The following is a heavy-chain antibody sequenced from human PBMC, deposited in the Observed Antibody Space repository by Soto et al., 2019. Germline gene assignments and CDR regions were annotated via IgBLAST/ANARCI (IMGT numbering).Heavy chain of an antibody. V-gene: IGHV1-69*01. CDR1: GCSFSSYA. D-gene: IGHD3-22*01. CDR2: IIPIFGTA. CDR3: ARGVHYYASSGYLY. Sequence: QVQLVQSGAEVKKPGSSVKVSCKASGCSFSSYAISWVRQAPGQGLEWMGGIIPIFGTANYAQKFQGRVTITADESTSTAYLELSSLRSEDTAVSYCARGVHYYASSGYLYWGQGTLVTFSS. J-gene: IGHJ4*02.